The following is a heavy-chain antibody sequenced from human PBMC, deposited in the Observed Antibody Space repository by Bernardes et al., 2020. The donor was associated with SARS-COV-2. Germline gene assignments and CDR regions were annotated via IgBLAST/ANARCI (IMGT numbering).Heavy chain of an antibody. CDR3: ARRPGIAVAGTGVTFDI. J-gene: IGHJ3*02. CDR1: GGSISSYY. D-gene: IGHD6-19*01. CDR2: IHYSGST. V-gene: IGHV4-59*08. Sequence: SETLSLTCTVSGGSISSYYWSWIRQPPGKGLEWIGYIHYSGSTNYNPSLRSRVTISVDTSKNQFSLKLSSVTAADPAVNYCARRPGIAVAGTGVTFDIWGQGTMVTVSS.